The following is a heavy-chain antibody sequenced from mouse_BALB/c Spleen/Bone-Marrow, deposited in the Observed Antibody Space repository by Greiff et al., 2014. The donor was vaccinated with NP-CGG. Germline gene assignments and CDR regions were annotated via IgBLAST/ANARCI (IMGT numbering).Heavy chain of an antibody. Sequence: VQVVGSGAELAKPGASVKMSCKASGYTFSTYWMHWVKQRPGQGLEWIGYINPTTDYTEYNQKFKDKATLTADRSSSTAYMQLSSLTSEDSAVYYCARDVDYWGQGTTLTVSS. CDR1: GYTFSTYW. J-gene: IGHJ2*01. CDR2: INPTTDYT. V-gene: IGHV1-7*01. CDR3: ARDVDY.